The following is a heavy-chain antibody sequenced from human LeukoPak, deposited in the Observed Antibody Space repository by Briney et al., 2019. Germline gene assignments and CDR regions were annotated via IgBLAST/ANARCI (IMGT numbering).Heavy chain of an antibody. D-gene: IGHD4-17*01. CDR1: GYTLTELS. CDR2: MNPNSGNT. J-gene: IGHJ4*02. V-gene: IGHV1-8*01. CDR3: ARDLTVTGGGY. Sequence: ASVKVSCKVSGYTLTELSMHWVRQAPGQGLEWMGWMNPNSGNTGYAQKFQGRVTMTRNTSISTAYMELSSLRSEDTAVYYCARDLTVTGGGYWGQGTLVTVSS.